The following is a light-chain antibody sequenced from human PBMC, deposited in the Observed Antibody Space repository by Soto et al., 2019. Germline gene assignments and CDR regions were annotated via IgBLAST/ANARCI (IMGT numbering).Light chain of an antibody. Sequence: LLTQSPATLSVSPGERVTLSCRASQSISSYLAWYQQRPGQPSRLLIYDASNRATGIPDRFSGSGSGKDFTLSITRLEPEDFAVYYCQHYGSAARTFGQGTKVDIK. V-gene: IGKV3-20*01. CDR2: DAS. J-gene: IGKJ2*01. CDR1: QSISSY. CDR3: QHYGSAART.